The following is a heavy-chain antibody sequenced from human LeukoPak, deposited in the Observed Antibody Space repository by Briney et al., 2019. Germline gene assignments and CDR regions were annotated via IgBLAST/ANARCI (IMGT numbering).Heavy chain of an antibody. CDR2: INSDGSST. D-gene: IGHD3-10*01. CDR1: EFILSDYS. J-gene: IGHJ4*02. CDR3: VQDLWYGEYEY. Sequence: GGSLRLSCAASEFILSDYSMNWVRQAPGKGLEGVSRINSDGSSTSYADAVKGRFTIYRDNSKNTLYLQMNSLRGEDTATYYCVQDLWYGEYEYWGQGTLVTVSS. V-gene: IGHV3-74*01.